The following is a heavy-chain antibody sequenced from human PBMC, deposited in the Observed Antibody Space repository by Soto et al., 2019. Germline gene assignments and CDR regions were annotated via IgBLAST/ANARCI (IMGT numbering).Heavy chain of an antibody. Sequence: GAAGKFSCNASGYTFTRSGIRSVRQAHGQGLEWMGWISAYDGNTNYAQKLQGRATMTTDTSTSTAYMELRSLRSDDTAVYYCAREWHDAFDIWGQGTMVTVSS. J-gene: IGHJ3*02. D-gene: IGHD5-12*01. CDR3: AREWHDAFDI. CDR2: ISAYDGNT. V-gene: IGHV1-18*01. CDR1: GYTFTRSG.